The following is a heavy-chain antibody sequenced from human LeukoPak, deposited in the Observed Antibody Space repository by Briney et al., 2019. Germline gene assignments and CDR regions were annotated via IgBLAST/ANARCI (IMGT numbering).Heavy chain of an antibody. CDR3: ASAKYSRSCDL. Sequence: SETLSLTCAVYGGSFSGYYWSWIRQPPGKGLEWIGEINHSGSTNYNPSLKSRVTISVATSKNQFSLKLSSVTAADPAVYYCASAKYSRSCDLWGQGTLVTVSS. CDR1: GGSFSGYY. D-gene: IGHD6-13*01. J-gene: IGHJ5*02. CDR2: INHSGST. V-gene: IGHV4-34*01.